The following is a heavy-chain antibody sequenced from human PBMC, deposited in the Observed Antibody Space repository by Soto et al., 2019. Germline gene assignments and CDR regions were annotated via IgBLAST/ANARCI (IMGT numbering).Heavy chain of an antibody. CDR1: GGAFSNFA. V-gene: IGHV1-69*01. D-gene: IGHD3-10*01. CDR3: VRGGSGSRGDS. Sequence: QVQLVQSGAEMKKPGSSVKVSCKTSGGAFSNFAVSWVRQAPGQGLEWVGGITPILGTPSYAQKFQGRVTITADVSTTSAYMEISSLASEDMNIYYCVRGGSGSRGDSWGQGTLVTVSS. J-gene: IGHJ4*02. CDR2: ITPILGTP.